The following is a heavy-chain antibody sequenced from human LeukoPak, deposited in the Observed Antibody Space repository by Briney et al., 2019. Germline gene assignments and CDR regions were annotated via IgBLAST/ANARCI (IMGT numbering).Heavy chain of an antibody. J-gene: IGHJ5*02. D-gene: IGHD3-9*01. CDR2: INPNSGGT. V-gene: IGHV1-2*06. CDR1: GYTFTGYY. Sequence: ASVKVSCKASGYTFTGYYMHWVRQAPGQGLEWMGRINPNSGGTNYAQKFQGRVTMTRDTSISTAYMELSRLRSDDTAVYYCARAGKAYYDILTGSKLNWFDPWGQGTLVTVSS. CDR3: ARAGKAYYDILTGSKLNWFDP.